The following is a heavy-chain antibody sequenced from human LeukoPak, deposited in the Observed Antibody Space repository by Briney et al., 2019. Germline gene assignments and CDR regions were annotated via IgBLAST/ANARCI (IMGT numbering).Heavy chain of an antibody. Sequence: ASVKVSCKASGYTFTSYDINWVRQATGQGLEWMGWMNPNSGNTGYAQKFQGRVTMTRNTSISTAYMELSSLRSEDTAVYYCARGVKQPFDWFPPAHYYYYGMDVWGQGTTVTVSS. CDR2: MNPNSGNT. J-gene: IGHJ6*02. CDR3: ARGVKQPFDWFPPAHYYYYGMDV. V-gene: IGHV1-8*01. CDR1: GYTFTSYD. D-gene: IGHD3-9*01.